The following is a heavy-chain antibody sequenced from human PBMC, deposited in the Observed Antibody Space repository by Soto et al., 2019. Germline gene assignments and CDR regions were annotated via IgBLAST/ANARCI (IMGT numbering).Heavy chain of an antibody. D-gene: IGHD3-16*01. CDR2: IWYDGSNK. J-gene: IGHJ6*02. CDR1: GFTFSLYG. CDR3: ARGLRGISFYGMDV. V-gene: IGHV3-33*01. Sequence: QVQLVESGGGVVQPGRSLRLSCAASGFTFSLYGMHWVRQAPGKGLEWVAVIWYDGSNKFYADSVKGRFTISRDNSKNTLYLQMNSLRAEDTAVYYCARGLRGISFYGMDVWGQGTTVIVSS.